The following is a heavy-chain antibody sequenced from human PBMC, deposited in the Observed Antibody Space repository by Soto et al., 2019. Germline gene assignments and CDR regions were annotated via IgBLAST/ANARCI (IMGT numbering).Heavy chain of an antibody. Sequence: GGSLRLSCAASRFTFSSYWMHWVRQAPGKGLVWVSRINSDGSSTSYADSVKGRFTISRDNAKNTLYLQMNSLGAEDTAVYYCARAGRVYYDSSGYYHFDYWGQGTLVTVSS. V-gene: IGHV3-74*01. J-gene: IGHJ4*02. CDR1: RFTFSSYW. D-gene: IGHD3-22*01. CDR2: INSDGSST. CDR3: ARAGRVYYDSSGYYHFDY.